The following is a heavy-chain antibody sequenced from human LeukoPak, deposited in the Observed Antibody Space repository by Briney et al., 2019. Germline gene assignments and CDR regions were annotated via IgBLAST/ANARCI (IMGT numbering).Heavy chain of an antibody. CDR1: GGTFSTYA. V-gene: IGHV1-69*01. Sequence: SAKVSCEASGGTFSTYAISWVRQAPGQGLEWMGGIIPIFGTANYAQKFQGRVTITADESTSTAYMELSSLRSEDTAVYYCARTIFGVVFNYYYYMDVWGKGTTVTVSS. J-gene: IGHJ6*03. CDR2: IIPIFGTA. CDR3: ARTIFGVVFNYYYYMDV. D-gene: IGHD3-3*01.